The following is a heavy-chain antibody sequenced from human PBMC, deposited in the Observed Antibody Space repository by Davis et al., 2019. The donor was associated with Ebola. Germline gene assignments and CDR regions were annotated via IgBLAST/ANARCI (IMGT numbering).Heavy chain of an antibody. J-gene: IGHJ4*02. V-gene: IGHV4-4*02. D-gene: IGHD1-1*01. Sequence: MPSETLSLTCTVSGTSMTSSNLWSWVRQPPGKGLEWIGATYQSGSTYYNPSLKSRVTILIDKSKNQFSLRLNSVTAADTAVYYCARTTGVRYFDYWGQGTLVTVSS. CDR3: ARTTGVRYFDY. CDR1: GTSMTSSNL. CDR2: TYQSGST.